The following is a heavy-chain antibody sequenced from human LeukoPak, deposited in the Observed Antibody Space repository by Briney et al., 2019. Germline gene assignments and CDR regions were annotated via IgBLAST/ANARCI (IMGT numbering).Heavy chain of an antibody. Sequence: SETLSLTCAVYGGSFSGYYWSWIRQPPGKGLEWIGEINHSGSTNYNPSLKSRVTISVDTSKNQFSLKLSSVTAADTAVYYCAKGFYCSSSTCLDYWGQGTLVTVSS. CDR2: INHSGST. D-gene: IGHD2-2*01. CDR3: AKGFYCSSSTCLDY. V-gene: IGHV4-34*01. J-gene: IGHJ4*02. CDR1: GGSFSGYY.